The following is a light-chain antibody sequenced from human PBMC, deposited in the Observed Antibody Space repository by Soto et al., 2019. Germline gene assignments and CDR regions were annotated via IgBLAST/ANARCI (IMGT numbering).Light chain of an antibody. Sequence: DIPMTQSPSSLATSVGERVTIACRASQTISNYLNWYQKKPGKAPTLLIYSASSLQRGVPANFSGSGSGADFTLTISHVRPEDLATYYCQQTYSAPQTFGQGAKVDIK. J-gene: IGKJ1*01. V-gene: IGKV1-39*01. CDR2: SAS. CDR3: QQTYSAPQT. CDR1: QTISNY.